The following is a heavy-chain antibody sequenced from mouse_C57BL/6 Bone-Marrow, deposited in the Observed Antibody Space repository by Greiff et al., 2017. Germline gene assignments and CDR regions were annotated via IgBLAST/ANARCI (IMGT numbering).Heavy chain of an antibody. Sequence: EVQLQQSGPELVKPGASVKISCKASGYSFTDYNMNWVKQSNGKSLEWIGVINPNYGTTSYNQKCKGKATLTVDQSSSTAYMQLNSLTSENSAGYYCARGYDYDYAMDYRGRGTSVTVSS. V-gene: IGHV1-39*01. CDR2: INPNYGTT. J-gene: IGHJ4*01. CDR3: ARGYDYDYAMDY. D-gene: IGHD2-4*01. CDR1: GYSFTDYN.